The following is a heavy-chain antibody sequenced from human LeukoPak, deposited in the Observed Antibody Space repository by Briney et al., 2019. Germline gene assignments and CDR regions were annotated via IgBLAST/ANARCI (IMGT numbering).Heavy chain of an antibody. V-gene: IGHV1-69*04. D-gene: IGHD6-6*01. CDR3: AMGSSSFQGLFDY. Sequence: RGASVKVSCKASGGTFSSYAISWVRQAPGQGLEWMGRIIPILGIANYAQKFQGRVTITADKSTSTAYMELSSLRSEDTAVYYCAMGSSSFQGLFDYWGQGTLVTVSS. CDR1: GGTFSSYA. J-gene: IGHJ4*02. CDR2: IIPILGIA.